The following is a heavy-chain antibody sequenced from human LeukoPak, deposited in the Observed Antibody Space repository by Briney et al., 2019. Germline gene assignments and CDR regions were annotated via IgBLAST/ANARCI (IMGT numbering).Heavy chain of an antibody. CDR2: INPNSGGT. V-gene: IGHV1-2*02. Sequence: ASVKVSCKASGGTFNSYAISWVRQAPGQGLEWMGWINPNSGGTNYAQKFQGRVTMTRDTSISTAYMELSRLRSDDTALYYCAREKFGELLYYYMDVWGKGTTVTVSS. J-gene: IGHJ6*03. CDR3: AREKFGELLYYYMDV. D-gene: IGHD3-10*01. CDR1: GGTFNSYA.